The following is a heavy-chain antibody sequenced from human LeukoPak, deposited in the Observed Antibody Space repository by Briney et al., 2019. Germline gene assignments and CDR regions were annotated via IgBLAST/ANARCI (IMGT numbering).Heavy chain of an antibody. CDR2: MNPNSGNT. CDR3: ARTGWLQSDPFDS. J-gene: IGHJ4*02. CDR1: GYTFTSYD. Sequence: ASVKVSCKASGYTFTSYDINWVRQATGQGLEWMGWMNPNSGNTGYAQKFQGRVTMTRNTSISTAYMELRSLISADTAVYYCARTGWLQSDPFDSWGQGTLVTVSS. D-gene: IGHD5-24*01. V-gene: IGHV1-8*01.